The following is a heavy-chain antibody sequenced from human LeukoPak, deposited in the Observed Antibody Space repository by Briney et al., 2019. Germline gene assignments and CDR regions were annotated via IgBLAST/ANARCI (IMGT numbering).Heavy chain of an antibody. Sequence: LGASVKVSXKVSGYTLTELSMHWVRQAPGKGLEWMGGFDPEDGETIYAQKFQGRVTMTEDTSTDTAYMELSSLRSEDTAVYYCATEERGYSYGYYYYYYMDVWGKGTTVTVSS. CDR3: ATEERGYSYGYYYYYYMDV. J-gene: IGHJ6*03. V-gene: IGHV1-24*01. CDR1: GYTLTELS. CDR2: FDPEDGET. D-gene: IGHD5-18*01.